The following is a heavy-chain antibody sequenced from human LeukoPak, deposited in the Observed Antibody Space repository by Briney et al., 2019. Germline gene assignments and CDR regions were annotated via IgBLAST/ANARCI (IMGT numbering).Heavy chain of an antibody. CDR2: IYYSGST. J-gene: IGHJ5*02. V-gene: IGHV4-59*01. Sequence: PSETLSLTCTASGGTISSYYLSWIRQPPGKGLEWVGYIYYSGSTNYNPSLKSRVTISVDTSKNQFSLKLSSVTAADTAVYYCARGVAAAYWFDPWGQGTLVTVSS. D-gene: IGHD6-13*01. CDR1: GGTISSYY. CDR3: ARGVAAAYWFDP.